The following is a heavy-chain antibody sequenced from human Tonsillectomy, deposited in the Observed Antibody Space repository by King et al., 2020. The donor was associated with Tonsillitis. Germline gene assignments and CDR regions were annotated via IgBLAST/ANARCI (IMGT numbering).Heavy chain of an antibody. CDR3: AREGIDNNWFDP. CDR1: VFTFSDYY. CDR2: ISSSSSYT. D-gene: IGHD2/OR15-2a*01. V-gene: IGHV3-11*05. Sequence: QLVQSGGGLVKPGGSLRLSCAASVFTFSDYYMSWIRQAPGKGLEWVSYISSSSSYTNYADSVKGRFTISRDNAKNSLYLQMNSLRAEDTAVYYCAREGIDNNWFDPWGQGTLVTVSS. J-gene: IGHJ5*02.